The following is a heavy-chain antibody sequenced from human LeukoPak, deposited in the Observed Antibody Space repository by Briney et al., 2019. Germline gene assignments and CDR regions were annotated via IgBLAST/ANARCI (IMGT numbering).Heavy chain of an antibody. V-gene: IGHV3-23*01. Sequence: PGGSLRLSCAASGFTFSSYAVSWVRQAPGKGXXXXXXXXXSGGGTYYADSVKGRFTISRDNSKNTLYLQMNSLRAEDTAVYYCAKDLDGSGYYYYYYGMDVWGQGTTVTVSS. J-gene: IGHJ6*02. D-gene: IGHD3-22*01. CDR1: GFTFSSYA. CDR3: AKDLDGSGYYYYYYGMDV. CDR2: XXXSGGGT.